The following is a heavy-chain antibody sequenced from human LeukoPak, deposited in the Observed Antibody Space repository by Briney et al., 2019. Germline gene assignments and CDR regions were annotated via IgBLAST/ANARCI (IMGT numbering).Heavy chain of an antibody. CDR2: ISAYNGNT. CDR3: ARDQLPNWFDP. V-gene: IGHV1-18*04. Sequence: GASVTVSCKASGYAFTNYFLHWVRQAPGQGLEWMGWISAYNGNTNYAQKLQGRVTMTTDTSTSTAYMELRSLRSDDTAVYYCARDQLPNWFDPWGQGTLVTVSS. D-gene: IGHD4-23*01. CDR1: GYAFTNYF. J-gene: IGHJ5*02.